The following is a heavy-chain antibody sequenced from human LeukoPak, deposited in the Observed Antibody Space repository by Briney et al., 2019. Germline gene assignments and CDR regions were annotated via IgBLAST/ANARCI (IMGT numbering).Heavy chain of an antibody. J-gene: IGHJ6*03. V-gene: IGHV3-48*04. CDR2: ISSSSSTI. D-gene: IGHD3-9*01. CDR1: GFTFSSYS. CDR3: ARGASLLRYFDWSPEGYYYYMDV. Sequence: GGSLRLSCAASGFTFSSYSMNWVRQAPGKGLEWVSYISSSSSTIYYADSVKGRFTISRDNARNSLYLQMSSLRADDTAVYYCARGASLLRYFDWSPEGYYYYMDVWGKGTTVTVSS.